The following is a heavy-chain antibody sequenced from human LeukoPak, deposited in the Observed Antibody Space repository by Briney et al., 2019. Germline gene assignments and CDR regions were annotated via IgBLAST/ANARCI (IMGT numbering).Heavy chain of an antibody. CDR1: GFTFTNAW. V-gene: IGHV3-15*01. J-gene: IGHJ4*02. CDR3: TTGPF. Sequence: GGSLRLSCAASGFTFTNAWMTWVRQAPGKGLEWVGRIKTKTDGETTDYAAPVKGRFTISRDDSRNTLYLQMNSLKTEDTAVYYCTTGPFWGQGTLVTVSS. CDR2: IKTKTDGETT.